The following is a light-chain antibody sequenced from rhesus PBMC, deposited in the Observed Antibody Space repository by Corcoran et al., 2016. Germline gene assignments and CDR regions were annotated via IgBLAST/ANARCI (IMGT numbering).Light chain of an antibody. Sequence: EIVMTQSPATLALSPGERATLSCRASKSVSSYLAGYQQKHGQAPRLVIYGASSRATGIPDRFSGSGSGTVFTLPISSLGRGDVGVYFCLQSSNWPFPFGPGTKLDIK. CDR1: KSVSSY. J-gene: IGKJ3*01. V-gene: IGKV3-24*04. CDR3: LQSSNWPFP. CDR2: GAS.